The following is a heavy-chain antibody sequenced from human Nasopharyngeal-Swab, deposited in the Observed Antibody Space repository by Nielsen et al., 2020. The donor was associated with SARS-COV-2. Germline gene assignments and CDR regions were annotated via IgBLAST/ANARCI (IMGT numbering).Heavy chain of an antibody. CDR1: GGSISSTSYF. J-gene: IGHJ3*02. D-gene: IGHD3-10*01. CDR2: IYYIYYSGST. CDR3: ARHRGAARTDAFDI. Sequence: GSLRLSCTVSGGSISSTSYFWGWIRQPPGKGLEWIGSIYYIYYSGSTYYNPSLRSRVTMFVDTSKNQFSLKLSSVTAADTAVYYCARHRGAARTDAFDIWGQGTLVTVSS. V-gene: IGHV4-39*01.